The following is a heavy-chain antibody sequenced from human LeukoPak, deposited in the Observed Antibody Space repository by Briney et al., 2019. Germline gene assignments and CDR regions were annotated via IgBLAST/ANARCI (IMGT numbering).Heavy chain of an antibody. D-gene: IGHD3-10*01. J-gene: IGHJ4*02. V-gene: IGHV4-34*01. CDR1: GRSFSGYY. CDR2: INHSGST. CDR3: ARGGPYYYGSGSYSDY. Sequence: SETLSLTCAVYGRSFSGYYWSWIRQPPGKGLEWIGEINHSGSTNYNPSLKSRVTISVDTSKNQFSLKLSSVTAADTAVYYCARGGPYYYGSGSYSDYWGQGTLVTVSS.